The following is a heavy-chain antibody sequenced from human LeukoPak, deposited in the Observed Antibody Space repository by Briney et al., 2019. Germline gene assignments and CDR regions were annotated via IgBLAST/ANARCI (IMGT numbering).Heavy chain of an antibody. V-gene: IGHV3-11*06. CDR3: ASSREDSDFDY. CDR1: GFTFSDYY. CDR2: ISSSCSYT. Sequence: GVLRLSCAASGFTFSDYYMSWIRQAPGKGLEWVSYISSSCSYTNYADSVKGRFTISRDNAKNSLYLQMYSLRAEDMAVYYCASSREDSDFDYWGQGTLVTVSS. J-gene: IGHJ4*02. D-gene: IGHD2-15*01.